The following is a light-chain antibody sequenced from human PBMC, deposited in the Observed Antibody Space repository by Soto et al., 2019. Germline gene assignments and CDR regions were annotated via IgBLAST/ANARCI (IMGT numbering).Light chain of an antibody. CDR1: SSNIGAGYD. Sequence: QSVLTQPPSVSGAPGQRVTIYCTGSSSNIGAGYDVHWYQQLPGTAPKLLIYGNSNRPSGVPDRFSGSKSGTSASLAITGLQAEDEADYYCQSYDSSLSAHVVFGGGTKLTVL. J-gene: IGLJ2*01. CDR2: GNS. CDR3: QSYDSSLSAHVV. V-gene: IGLV1-40*01.